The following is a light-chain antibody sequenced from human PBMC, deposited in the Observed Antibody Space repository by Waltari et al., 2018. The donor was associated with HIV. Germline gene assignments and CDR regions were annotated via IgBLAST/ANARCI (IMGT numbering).Light chain of an antibody. J-gene: IGKJ5*01. CDR3: QQYSTSPEIT. CDR1: QSVSSSY. V-gene: IGKV3-20*01. CDR2: GAS. Sequence: EIVLTQSPGTLSLSPGERVTLSCRASQSVSSSYLAWYQQKPGQAPRLLMYGASRRATGIPDRFSGSGSGTDFTLTISRLEPGDFAVYYCQQYSTSPEITFGQGTRLEIK.